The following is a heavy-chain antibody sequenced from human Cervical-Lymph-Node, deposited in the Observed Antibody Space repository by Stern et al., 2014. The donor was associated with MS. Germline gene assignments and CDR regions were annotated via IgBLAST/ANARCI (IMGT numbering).Heavy chain of an antibody. CDR2: IVPIFGAT. D-gene: IGHD3-10*01. Sequence: QVHLVESGAEVKKPGSSVKVSCKASADTFSTSSITWVRQAPRQGLEWMGGIVPIFGATNYAQKFQDRVTMTADESTRTAYMELSSLTSEDTAVYYCATDLLRDRSSAYWGQGTLVTVSS. V-gene: IGHV1-69*01. J-gene: IGHJ4*02. CDR1: ADTFSTSS. CDR3: ATDLLRDRSSAY.